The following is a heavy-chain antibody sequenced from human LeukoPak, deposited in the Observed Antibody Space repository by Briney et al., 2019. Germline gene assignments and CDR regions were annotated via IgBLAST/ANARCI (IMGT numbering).Heavy chain of an antibody. CDR2: NYHSGST. D-gene: IGHD6-19*01. CDR1: GGSISSSNW. J-gene: IGHJ4*02. V-gene: IGHV4-4*02. Sequence: SETLSLTCAVSGGSISSSNWWSWVRQPPGKGLEWIGENYHSGSTNYNPSLKSRVTISVDKSKNQFSLKLSSVTAADTAVYYCASGPVEGWPYFDYWGQGTLVTVSS. CDR3: ASGPVEGWPYFDY.